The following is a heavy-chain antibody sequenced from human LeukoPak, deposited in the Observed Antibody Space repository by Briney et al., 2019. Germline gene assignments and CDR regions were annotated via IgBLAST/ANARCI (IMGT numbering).Heavy chain of an antibody. Sequence: SETLSLTCTVSGGSISSGGYYWSWIRQPPGKGPEWIGYTYHSGSTYYNPSLKSRVTISVDRSKNQFSLKLSSVTAADTAVYYCARTIWFGELFSNWFDPWGQGTLVTVSS. CDR3: ARTIWFGELFSNWFDP. CDR2: TYHSGST. J-gene: IGHJ5*02. V-gene: IGHV4-30-2*01. CDR1: GGSISSGGYY. D-gene: IGHD3-10*01.